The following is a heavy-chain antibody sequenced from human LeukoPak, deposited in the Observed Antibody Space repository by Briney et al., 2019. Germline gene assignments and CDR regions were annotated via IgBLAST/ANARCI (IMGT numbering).Heavy chain of an antibody. D-gene: IGHD3-10*01. J-gene: IGHJ4*02. CDR1: GGTFSSYA. Sequence: SVKVSCMASGGTFSSYAISWVRQAPGQGLEWMGGIIPIFGTANYAQKFQGRVTITTDESTSTAYMELSSLRSEDTAVYYCAREYYYGSGSYYDNYWGQGTLVTVSS. V-gene: IGHV1-69*05. CDR3: AREYYYGSGSYYDNY. CDR2: IIPIFGTA.